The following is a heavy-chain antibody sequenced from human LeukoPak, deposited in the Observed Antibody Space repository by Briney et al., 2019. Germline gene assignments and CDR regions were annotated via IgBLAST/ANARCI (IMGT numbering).Heavy chain of an antibody. CDR1: GGSISSYY. Sequence: SETLSLTCTASGGSISSYYWSWIRQPPGKGLEWIGYIYYSGSTNYNPSLKSRVTISVDTSKNQFSLKLSSVTAADTAVYYCARVTDNWNDKYYFDYWGQGTLVTVSS. J-gene: IGHJ4*02. V-gene: IGHV4-59*01. CDR2: IYYSGST. CDR3: ARVTDNWNDKYYFDY. D-gene: IGHD1-20*01.